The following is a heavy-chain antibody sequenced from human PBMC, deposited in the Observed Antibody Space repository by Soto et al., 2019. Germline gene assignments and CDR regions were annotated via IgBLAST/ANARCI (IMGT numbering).Heavy chain of an antibody. CDR1: GGSISSGGTGSY. V-gene: IGHV4-31*03. Sequence: QVQLQESGPGLVKPSQTLSLTCTVSGGSISSGGTGSYWTWIRQLPGKGLEWIGYIYYTGNTYYNPSLKRRPTISIHTSQNPSSLKLTSVTAADTAVYFCASGHDAYKVRYWGQGTLVTVSS. D-gene: IGHD1-1*01. CDR3: ASGHDAYKVRY. J-gene: IGHJ4*02. CDR2: IYYTGNT.